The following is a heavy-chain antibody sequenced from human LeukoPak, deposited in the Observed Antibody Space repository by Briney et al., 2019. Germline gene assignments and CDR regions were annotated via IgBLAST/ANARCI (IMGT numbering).Heavy chain of an antibody. J-gene: IGHJ4*02. D-gene: IGHD1-1*01. CDR1: GYIFTTYY. V-gene: IGHV1-46*01. Sequence: ASVKVSCKASGYIFTTYYMHWLRQAPGQGPEWMGIINPRGGSTDYAQKFQGRVTMTSDTSTSTVYMGLNSLRSEDTAVYFCARVGTEAATADYWGQGTLVTVSS. CDR3: ARVGTEAATADY. CDR2: INPRGGST.